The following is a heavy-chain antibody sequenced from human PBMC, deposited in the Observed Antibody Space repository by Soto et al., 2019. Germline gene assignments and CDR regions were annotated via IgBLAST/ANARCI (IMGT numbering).Heavy chain of an antibody. CDR3: EKDLRNIGAALAY. CDR2: VSYDGNSK. CDR1: GFIFGSLG. V-gene: IGHV3-30*18. D-gene: IGHD6-25*01. Sequence: GGSLRLSCEASGFIFGSLGMHWVRQAPGKGLEWVALVSYDGNSKYYADSVKGRFTISRDNSKNTLSLQMNSLKAEDTAVYYYEKDLRNIGAALAYWGKGTLVPVSS. J-gene: IGHJ4*02.